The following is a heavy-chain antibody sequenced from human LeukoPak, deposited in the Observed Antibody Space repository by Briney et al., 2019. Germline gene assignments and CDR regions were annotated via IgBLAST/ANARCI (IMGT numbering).Heavy chain of an antibody. CDR1: GFTFSNYE. CDR2: ISSSGNTI. J-gene: IGHJ3*02. D-gene: IGHD3-22*01. CDR3: ARDYDSGGLDAFDI. Sequence: GGSLRLSCVASGFTFSNYEMNWVRQAPGKGLEWVSYISSSGNTIKYADSVKGRFTISRDNAKNSLFQQMNTLRAEDTALYYCARDYDSGGLDAFDIWGQGTLVTVSS. V-gene: IGHV3-48*03.